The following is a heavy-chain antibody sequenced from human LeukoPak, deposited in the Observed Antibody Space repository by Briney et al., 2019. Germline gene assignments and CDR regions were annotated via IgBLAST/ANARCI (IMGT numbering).Heavy chain of an antibody. CDR1: GFNFSSYW. V-gene: IGHV3-74*01. J-gene: IGHJ6*03. Sequence: PGGSLRLSCAASGFNFSSYWMHWVRQAPGKGLVWISRINYDGTTTSYADSVKGRFTIFRDNAKNTLYLQMNSLRSEDTAAFYYCRGRPRGYNGYFMDDWGKGTPITVSS. CDR2: INYDGTTT. D-gene: IGHD5-18*01. CDR3: CRGRPRGYNGYFMDD.